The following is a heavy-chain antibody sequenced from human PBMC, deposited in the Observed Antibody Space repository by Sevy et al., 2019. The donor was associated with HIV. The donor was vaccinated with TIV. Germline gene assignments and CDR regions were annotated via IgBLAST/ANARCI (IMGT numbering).Heavy chain of an antibody. Sequence: GGSLRLSCAASGFTFSSYAMSWVRQAPGKGLEWVSAISGSGGSTYYEDSVKGRFTISRDNSKNTLYLQMNSLRAEDTAVYYCIGSRLYCTNYYDSSGYGYWGQGTLVTVSS. D-gene: IGHD3-22*01. CDR3: IGSRLYCTNYYDSSGYGY. CDR1: GFTFSSYA. V-gene: IGHV3-23*01. J-gene: IGHJ4*02. CDR2: ISGSGGST.